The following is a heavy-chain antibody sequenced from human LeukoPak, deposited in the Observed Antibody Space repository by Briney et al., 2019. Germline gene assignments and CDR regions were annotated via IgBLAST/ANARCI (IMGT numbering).Heavy chain of an antibody. CDR1: GGSISSYY. Sequence: SETLSLTCTVSGGSISSYYWSWIRQPPGKGLEWIGYIYYSGNTNYNPSLKSRVTISLDTSKNQFSLNLNSVTAADTAVYYCARVSYDFYFLGSWGQGTLVSVSS. CDR3: ARVSYDFYFLGS. D-gene: IGHD3/OR15-3a*01. CDR2: IYYSGNT. J-gene: IGHJ5*02. V-gene: IGHV4-59*08.